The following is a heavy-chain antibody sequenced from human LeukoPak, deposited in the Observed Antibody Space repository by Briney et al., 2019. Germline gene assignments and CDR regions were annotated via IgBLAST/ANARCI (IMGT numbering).Heavy chain of an antibody. V-gene: IGHV4-39*01. CDR3: ARHYGP. J-gene: IGHJ5*02. D-gene: IGHD3-10*01. CDR1: GDSMSSYY. Sequence: PSETLSLTCSVSGDSMSSYYWGWIRQPPGKGLEWIGSIYDSGSTYYNPSLKSRVTISVDTSKNQFSLKLNSVTAADTAVYYCARHYGPWGQGTLVTVSS. CDR2: IYDSGST.